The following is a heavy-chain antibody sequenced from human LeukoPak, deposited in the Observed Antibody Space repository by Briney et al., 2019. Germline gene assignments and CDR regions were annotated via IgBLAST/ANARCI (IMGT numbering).Heavy chain of an antibody. CDR1: GYTFTSHG. CDR2: ISAYNGNT. D-gene: IGHD1-26*01. Sequence: ASVKVSCKASGYTFTSHGISWVRQAPGQGLEWMGWISAYNGNTNYAQKLQGRVTMTTDTSTSTAYMELRSLRSDDTAVYYCARDLRYSGSYFIFDYWGQGTLVTVSS. V-gene: IGHV1-18*01. J-gene: IGHJ4*02. CDR3: ARDLRYSGSYFIFDY.